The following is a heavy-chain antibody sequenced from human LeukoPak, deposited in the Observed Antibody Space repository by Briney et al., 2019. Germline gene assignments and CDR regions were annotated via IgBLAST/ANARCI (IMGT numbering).Heavy chain of an antibody. D-gene: IGHD3-22*01. V-gene: IGHV4-59*08. CDR2: VFHSGST. Sequence: PSETLSLTCTVASRSISSYYCSCIRQPPGKGLEWIGYVFHSGSTNYNPSLKSRVTISVDTSKNQFSLKLTSVTAADTAVYYCARDSSGYYRIDYWGQGTLVTVSS. CDR1: SRSISSYY. J-gene: IGHJ4*02. CDR3: ARDSSGYYRIDY.